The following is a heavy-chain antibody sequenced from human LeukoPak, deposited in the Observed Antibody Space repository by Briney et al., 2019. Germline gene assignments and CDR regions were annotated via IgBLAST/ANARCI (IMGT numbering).Heavy chain of an antibody. J-gene: IGHJ6*04. CDR3: TRDCSSTSCYSTHCMDV. Sequence: PGGSLRLACAAPGFTLSDYYISSVRQARGKGLEWGSYISSSSRYTNYAESVKGRFHISRDNAKNQLYLQMNSLRAEDTAAYSCTRDCSSTSCYSTHCMDVWSKATSVTVSS. D-gene: IGHD2-2*01. CDR2: ISSSSRYT. V-gene: IGHV3-11*06. CDR1: GFTLSDYY.